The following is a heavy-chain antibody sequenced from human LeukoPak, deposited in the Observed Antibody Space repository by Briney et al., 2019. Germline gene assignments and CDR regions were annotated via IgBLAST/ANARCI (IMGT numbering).Heavy chain of an antibody. CDR2: IIPIFGTA. D-gene: IGHD3-22*01. J-gene: IGHJ4*02. CDR3: ARDSDDSSGYYDY. V-gene: IGHV1-69*05. Sequence: GASVKVSCKASGGTCSSYAISSVRQAPGQGLEWLGGIIPIFGTANYAQKFQGRVTITTDESTSTAYMELSSLRSEDTAVYYCARDSDDSSGYYDYWGQGTLVTVSS. CDR1: GGTCSSYA.